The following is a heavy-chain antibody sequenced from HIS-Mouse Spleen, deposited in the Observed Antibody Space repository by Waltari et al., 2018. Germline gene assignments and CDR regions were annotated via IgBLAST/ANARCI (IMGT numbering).Heavy chain of an antibody. CDR2: IVWDDDK. V-gene: IGHV2-70*15. CDR1: GFSLSTSGMC. CDR3: ARIAEGYTSGWYAFDY. Sequence: QVTLRESGPALVKPTQTLTLTCTFSGFSLSTSGMCVSWIRQPPGKALEWLARIVWDDDKYYSTSLKTRLTISRDTSKNQVVLTMTNMDPLDTATYYCARIAEGYTSGWYAFDYWGQGTLVTVSS. D-gene: IGHD6-19*01. J-gene: IGHJ4*02.